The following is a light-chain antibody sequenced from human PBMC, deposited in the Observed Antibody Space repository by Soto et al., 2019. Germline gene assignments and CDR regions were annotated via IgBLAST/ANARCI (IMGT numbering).Light chain of an antibody. Sequence: EFVLTQSPANLSLSPGQRATLCCRASQKISGYLAWYQQKPGQAPRLLIYGASNRATGIPDRFSGSGSGTDFTLTISRLEPEDFAVYYCQQYGSSGTFGQGTKVDI. CDR1: QKISGY. CDR3: QQYGSSGT. CDR2: GAS. V-gene: IGKV3-20*01. J-gene: IGKJ1*01.